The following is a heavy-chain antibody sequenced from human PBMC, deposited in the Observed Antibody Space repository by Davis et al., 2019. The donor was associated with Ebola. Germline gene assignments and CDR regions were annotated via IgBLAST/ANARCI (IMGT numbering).Heavy chain of an antibody. D-gene: IGHD4-17*01. Sequence: SETLSLTCTVSGGSISSGDYYWSWIRQPPGKGLEWIGYIYYTGSTYYNPSLKSRVSISVDTSKNQFSLKLSSVTAADTAVYYCARGNYGDYIVLYYYNMDVWGQGTTVTVSS. V-gene: IGHV4-30-4*02. CDR3: ARGNYGDYIVLYYYNMDV. CDR2: IYYTGST. J-gene: IGHJ6*02. CDR1: GGSISSGDYY.